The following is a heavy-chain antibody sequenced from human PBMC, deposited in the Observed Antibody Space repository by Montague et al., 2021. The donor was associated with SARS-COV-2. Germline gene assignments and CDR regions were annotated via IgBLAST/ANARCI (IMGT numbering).Heavy chain of an antibody. V-gene: IGHV4-38-2*02. CDR2: NYLHGNA. CDR3: ARGRVTRAGFDY. D-gene: IGHD2-21*02. Sequence: SETLSLTCSVSGYFIGTGYYWGWIRQSPGKGLEWIGSNYLHGNAYYNPSPNSRVTISLDTSNSQFSLRLTSVTTSGTAVYYCARGRVTRAGFDYWGQGIRVIVSS. CDR1: GYFIGTGYY. J-gene: IGHJ4*02.